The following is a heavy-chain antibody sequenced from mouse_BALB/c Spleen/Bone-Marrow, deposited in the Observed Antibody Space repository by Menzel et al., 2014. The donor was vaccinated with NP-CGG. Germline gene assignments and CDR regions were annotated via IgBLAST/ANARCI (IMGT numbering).Heavy chain of an antibody. V-gene: IGHV1S56*01. CDR1: GYTFTNYY. Sequence: VQLQQSGPELVKPGASVKMSCKASGYTFTNYYIHWVKQRPGQGLEWIGWIFPGDGSTKYNEKFKGKTTLTADKSSSTAYMLLGSLTSEDSAIYFCARKYFDYWGQGTTLTVSS. CDR2: IFPGDGST. CDR3: ARKYFDY. J-gene: IGHJ2*01.